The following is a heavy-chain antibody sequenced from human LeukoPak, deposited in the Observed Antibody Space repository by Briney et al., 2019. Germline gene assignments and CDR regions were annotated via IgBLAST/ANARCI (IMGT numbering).Heavy chain of an antibody. CDR3: AKATGSGWYIDY. CDR2: ISWNSGSI. J-gene: IGHJ4*02. CDR1: GFTFDDYA. Sequence: GGSLRLSCAASGFTFDDYAMHWVRQAPGKGLEGVSGISWNSGSIAYVDSVKGRFTISRDNAKNSLYLQMNSLRAEDTALYYCAKATGSGWYIDYWGQGTLVTVSS. V-gene: IGHV3-9*01. D-gene: IGHD6-19*01.